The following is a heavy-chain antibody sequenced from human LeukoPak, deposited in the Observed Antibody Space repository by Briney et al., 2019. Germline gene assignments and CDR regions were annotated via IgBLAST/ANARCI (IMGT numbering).Heavy chain of an antibody. Sequence: TSETLSLTCTVSSGSISNSYWSWIRQPPGKGLECIGYIYYSGSTNYNPSLKSRVTISIDTSKNQFSLKLSSVTAADTAVYYCARSRSRLGELDHWGQGTLVTVSS. CDR3: ARSRSRLGELDH. V-gene: IGHV4-59*01. D-gene: IGHD3-16*01. CDR1: SGSISNSY. CDR2: IYYSGST. J-gene: IGHJ5*02.